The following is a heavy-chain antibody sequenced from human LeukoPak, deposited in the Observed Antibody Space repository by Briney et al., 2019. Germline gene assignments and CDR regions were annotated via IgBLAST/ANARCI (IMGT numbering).Heavy chain of an antibody. V-gene: IGHV4-59*06. J-gene: IGHJ4*02. D-gene: IGHD3-22*01. CDR3: ARALYYDSSGYGIDY. CDR2: IYYSGST. CDR1: GGSISSYY. Sequence: SETLSLTCTVSGGSISSYYWSWIRQPPGKGLEWIGYIYYSGSTYYNPSLKSRVTISVDTSKNQFSLKLSSVTAADTAVYYCARALYYDSSGYGIDYWGQGTLVTVSS.